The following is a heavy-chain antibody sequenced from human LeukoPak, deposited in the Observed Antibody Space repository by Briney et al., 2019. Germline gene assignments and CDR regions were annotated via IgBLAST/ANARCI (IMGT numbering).Heavy chain of an antibody. CDR1: GFTFSSYW. J-gene: IGHJ6*02. V-gene: IGHV3-30-3*01. CDR2: ISYDGSNE. D-gene: IGHD4-17*01. CDR3: AREWATVTTRNYYGMDV. Sequence: PGGSVRLSCAASGFTFSSYWMSWVAQAPGKGLEGVAVISYDGSNEYYADSVKGRFTISRDNSKTTLYLQMNSLRAEDTAVYYCAREWATVTTRNYYGMDVWGQGTTVTVSS.